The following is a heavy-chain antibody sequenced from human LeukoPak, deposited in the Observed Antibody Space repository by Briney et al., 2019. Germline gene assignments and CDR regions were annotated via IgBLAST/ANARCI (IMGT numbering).Heavy chain of an antibody. CDR2: VNPSGGST. J-gene: IGHJ4*02. Sequence: ASVKVSCKASGGTFSSYAISWVRQAPGQGLEWMGIVNPSGGSTSYAQKFQGRVTMTRDTSTSTVYMELSSLTSEGTAVYYCARETGTARALDYWGQGTLVTAS. D-gene: IGHD5-18*01. CDR3: ARETGTARALDY. V-gene: IGHV1-46*01. CDR1: GGTFSSYA.